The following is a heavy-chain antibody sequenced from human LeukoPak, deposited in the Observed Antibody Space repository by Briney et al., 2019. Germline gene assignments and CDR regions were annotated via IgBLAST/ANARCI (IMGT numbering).Heavy chain of an antibody. CDR2: IYSSRRT. J-gene: IGHJ5*02. CDR3: ARETCGSHHCFDP. CDR1: GGSISRGAYY. V-gene: IGHV4-31*03. D-gene: IGHD3-10*01. Sequence: PSETLSLTRSVSGGSISRGAYYWSWIRQHPGEGLEWIGYIYSSRRTYYSPSLKSRVTMSIDTSKNQFSLKLGSVTAADTAVYYCARETCGSHHCFDPWGQGTLVTVSS.